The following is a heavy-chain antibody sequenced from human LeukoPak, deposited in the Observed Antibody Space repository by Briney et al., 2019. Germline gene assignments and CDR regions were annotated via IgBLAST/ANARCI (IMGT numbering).Heavy chain of an antibody. J-gene: IGHJ5*02. V-gene: IGHV3-7*01. CDR3: ARRYCSSTSCSEFDP. Sequence: GGSLRLSCAASGFTFSSYWTSWVRQAPGKGLEWVANIKQDGSEKYYVDSVKGRFTISRDNAKNSLYLQMNSLRAEDTAVYYCARRYCSSTSCSEFDPWGQGTLVTVSS. CDR1: GFTFSSYW. D-gene: IGHD2-2*01. CDR2: IKQDGSEK.